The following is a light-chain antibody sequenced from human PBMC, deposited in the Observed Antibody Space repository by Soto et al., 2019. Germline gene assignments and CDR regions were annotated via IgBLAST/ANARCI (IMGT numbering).Light chain of an antibody. Sequence: EIVFTQSPGTLSLSPGERATLSCRASQSVSSSYLAWYQQKPGQAPRLLIYGASSRATGIPDRFSGSGSGTEFTLTISSLXSEDFAVYYCQQYNNWPPWTFGQGTKVDIK. CDR1: QSVSSSY. J-gene: IGKJ1*01. CDR2: GAS. CDR3: QQYNNWPPWT. V-gene: IGKV3-20*01.